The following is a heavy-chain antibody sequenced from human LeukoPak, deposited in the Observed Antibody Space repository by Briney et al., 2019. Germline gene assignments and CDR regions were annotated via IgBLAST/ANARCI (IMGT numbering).Heavy chain of an antibody. D-gene: IGHD3-22*01. Sequence: ASVKVSCKASGYTFTSYGISWVRQAPGQGLEWMGGIIPIFGTANYAQKLQGRVTITADESTSTAYMELSSLRSEDTAVYYCARVAGYYDSSGYQDAFDIWGQGTMVTVSS. CDR3: ARVAGYYDSSGYQDAFDI. J-gene: IGHJ3*02. CDR1: GYTFTSYG. CDR2: IIPIFGTA. V-gene: IGHV1-69*13.